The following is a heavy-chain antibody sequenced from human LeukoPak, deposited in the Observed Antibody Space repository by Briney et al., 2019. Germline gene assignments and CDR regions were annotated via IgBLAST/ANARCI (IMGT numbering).Heavy chain of an antibody. CDR1: GFTFSRYA. V-gene: IGHV3-23*01. D-gene: IGHD3-22*01. J-gene: IGHJ4*02. CDR3: AKDTYYYDSSGYYPFDY. CDR2: IRGSGGST. Sequence: PRASLRLSCVASGFTFSRYAMSWVRQATGKGLEWVSAIRGSGGSTYYADSVKGRFTISRDNSKNTLYLQMNSLRAEDTAVYYCAKDTYYYDSSGYYPFDYWGQGTLVTVSS.